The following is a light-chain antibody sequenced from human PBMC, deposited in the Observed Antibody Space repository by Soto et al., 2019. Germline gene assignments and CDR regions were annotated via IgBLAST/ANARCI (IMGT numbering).Light chain of an antibody. V-gene: IGKV3-15*01. CDR1: QSVSSN. J-gene: IGKJ1*01. Sequence: EIVMTQSPATLSVSPGERATLSCRARQSVSSNLAWYQQKPGQAPRLLLYGASTRATGIPARFSGSGSGTEFTLTISSLQSEDFAVYYCQQYNNWPQTFGQGTKVEIQ. CDR3: QQYNNWPQT. CDR2: GAS.